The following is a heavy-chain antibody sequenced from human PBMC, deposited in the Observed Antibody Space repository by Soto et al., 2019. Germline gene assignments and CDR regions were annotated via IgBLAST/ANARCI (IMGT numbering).Heavy chain of an antibody. J-gene: IGHJ4*02. V-gene: IGHV5-51*01. CDR2: IYPGDSDT. D-gene: IGHD2-21*02. Sequence: GEALQISCKGSGYRVTSYWIGWVRQMPGKGLEWMGIIYPGDSDTRYSPSFQGQVTISADKSISTAYLQWSSLKASDTAMYYCARHETQAYCGGDCLGGLDYWGQGTLVTVSS. CDR1: GYRVTSYW. CDR3: ARHETQAYCGGDCLGGLDY.